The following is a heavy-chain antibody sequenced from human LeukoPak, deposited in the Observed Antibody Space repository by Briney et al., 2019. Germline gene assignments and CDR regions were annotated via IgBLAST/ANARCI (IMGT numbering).Heavy chain of an antibody. CDR3: AKDLLFPRFGSEY. J-gene: IGHJ4*02. Sequence: AGSLRLSCAASGFTFNNYALSWVRQAPGKGLEWVSAISINGDGTYYADSVKGRFTISRDNSKDTLYLQMNSLRTEDTAVYYCAKDLLFPRFGSEYWGQGTLVTVSS. D-gene: IGHD3-10*01. CDR1: GFTFNNYA. V-gene: IGHV3-23*01. CDR2: ISINGDGT.